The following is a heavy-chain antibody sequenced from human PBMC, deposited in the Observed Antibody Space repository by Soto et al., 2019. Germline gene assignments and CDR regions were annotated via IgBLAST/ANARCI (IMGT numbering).Heavy chain of an antibody. Sequence: GASVKVSCKASGGTFSSYAISWVRQAPGQGLEWMGGIIPIFGTANYAQKFQGRVTITADESTSAAYMELSSLRSEDTAVYYCARGAVDTAMAWGYYYGMDVWGQGTTVTVSS. D-gene: IGHD5-18*01. CDR1: GGTFSSYA. J-gene: IGHJ6*02. V-gene: IGHV1-69*13. CDR2: IIPIFGTA. CDR3: ARGAVDTAMAWGYYYGMDV.